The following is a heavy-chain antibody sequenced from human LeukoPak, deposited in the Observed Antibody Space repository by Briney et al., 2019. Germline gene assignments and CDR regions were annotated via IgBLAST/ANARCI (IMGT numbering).Heavy chain of an antibody. D-gene: IGHD3-3*01. CDR2: IKQDGSEK. Sequence: GGSLRLSCAASGFTFSSYWMSWVRQAPGKGLEWVANIKQDGSEKYYVDSVKGRFTISRDNAKNSLYLQMNSLRAEDTAVYYCARVARDTIFGVVINYYYYYMDVWAKGPRSPSP. CDR1: GFTFSSYW. CDR3: ARVARDTIFGVVINYYYYYMDV. V-gene: IGHV3-7*01. J-gene: IGHJ6*03.